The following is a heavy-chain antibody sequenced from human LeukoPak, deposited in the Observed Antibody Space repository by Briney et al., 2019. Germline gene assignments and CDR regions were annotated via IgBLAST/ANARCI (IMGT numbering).Heavy chain of an antibody. D-gene: IGHD2-15*01. J-gene: IGHJ6*02. CDR1: GGSISSGGYY. CDR2: IYYSGST. Sequence: SETLSLTCTVSGGSISSGGYYWSWIRQHPGKGLEWIGYIYYSGSTYYNPSLKSRVTISVDTSKNQFSLKLSSVTAADTAVYYCASSSCSGGSCYGMDVWGQGTTVTVSS. V-gene: IGHV4-31*03. CDR3: ASSSCSGGSCYGMDV.